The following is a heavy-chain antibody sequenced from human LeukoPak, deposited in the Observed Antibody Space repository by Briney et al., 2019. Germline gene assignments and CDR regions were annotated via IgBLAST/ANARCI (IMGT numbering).Heavy chain of an antibody. CDR2: IRYDGSNT. CDR3: AKGFGGGATDVFYY. V-gene: IGHV3-30*02. J-gene: IGHJ4*02. CDR1: GFTFDTSG. Sequence: PGGSLRLSCAASGFTFDTSGMHWVRQAPGKGLEWVAFIRYDGSNTYCADSVRGRFTISRDNSKNTLYLQMNSLRPEDTAVYYCAKGFGGGATDVFYYWGQGTLVTVSS. D-gene: IGHD1-26*01.